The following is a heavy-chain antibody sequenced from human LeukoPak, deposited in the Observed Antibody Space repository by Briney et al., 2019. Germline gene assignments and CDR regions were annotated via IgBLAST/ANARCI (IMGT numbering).Heavy chain of an antibody. D-gene: IGHD4-23*01. CDR2: ISSNGGST. V-gene: IGHV3-64*01. CDR3: ARDRTPDYGGAPQWYFDL. Sequence: GGSLRLSCAASGFTFSSYAMHWVRQAPGKGLEYVSAISSNGGSTYYANSVKGRFTISRDNSKNTLYLQMGSLRAEDMAVYYCARDRTPDYGGAPQWYFDLWGRGTLVTVSS. CDR1: GFTFSSYA. J-gene: IGHJ2*01.